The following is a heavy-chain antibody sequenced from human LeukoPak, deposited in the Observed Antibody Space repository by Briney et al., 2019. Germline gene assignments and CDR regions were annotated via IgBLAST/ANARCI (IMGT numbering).Heavy chain of an antibody. J-gene: IGHJ3*02. V-gene: IGHV4-34*01. Sequence: KTSETLSLTCAVYGGSFSGYYWSWIRQPPGKGLEWIGEINHSGSTNYNPSLKSRVTISVDTSKNQFSLKLSSVTAADMAVYYCARLPNGWLQLGAFDIWGQGTMVTVSS. CDR2: INHSGST. CDR1: GGSFSGYY. CDR3: ARLPNGWLQLGAFDI. D-gene: IGHD5-24*01.